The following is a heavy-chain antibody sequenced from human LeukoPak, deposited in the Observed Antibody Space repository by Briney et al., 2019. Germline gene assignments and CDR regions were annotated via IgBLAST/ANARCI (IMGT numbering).Heavy chain of an antibody. J-gene: IGHJ4*02. CDR1: GFTFSSYS. D-gene: IGHD3-22*01. Sequence: GGSLRLSCAASGFTFSSYSMNWVRQAPGKGLEWVSSISSSSSYIYYADSVKGRFTISRDNAKNSLYLQMNSLRAEDTAVYYCARDGGQILYDSSGYYDYWGQGTLVTVSS. CDR2: ISSSSSYI. CDR3: ARDGGQILYDSSGYYDY. V-gene: IGHV3-21*01.